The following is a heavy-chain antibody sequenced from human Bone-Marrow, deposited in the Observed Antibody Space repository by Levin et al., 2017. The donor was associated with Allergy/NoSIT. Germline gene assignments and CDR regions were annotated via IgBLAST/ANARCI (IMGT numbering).Heavy chain of an antibody. CDR1: GFTFSNYA. J-gene: IGHJ1*01. CDR2: ISGTTGSGADT. CDR3: AKYPYPYSSGWHYQYFDH. Sequence: PGGSLRLSCVASGFTFSNYAMSWVRQAPGKGLEWVSSISGTTGSGADTYYADSVKGRFTISRDNSKNTLYLQMDSLRAEDTAVYYCAKYPYPYSSGWHYQYFDHWGQGALVTVSS. D-gene: IGHD6-19*01. V-gene: IGHV3-23*01.